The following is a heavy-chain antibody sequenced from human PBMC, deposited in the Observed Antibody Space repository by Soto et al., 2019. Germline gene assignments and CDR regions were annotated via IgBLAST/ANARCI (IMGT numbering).Heavy chain of an antibody. D-gene: IGHD2-2*01. CDR2: IYYSGTT. V-gene: IGHV4-31*03. Sequence: LSLTCTVSGGSISSGGYYWSWIRQHPGKGLEWIGYIYYSGTTYYNPSLKSRVTISVDTSKNQFSLKLSSVSAADTALYYCARCSLVVVPAPGFDPWGRGTLVTVSS. J-gene: IGHJ5*02. CDR3: ARCSLVVVPAPGFDP. CDR1: GGSISSGGYY.